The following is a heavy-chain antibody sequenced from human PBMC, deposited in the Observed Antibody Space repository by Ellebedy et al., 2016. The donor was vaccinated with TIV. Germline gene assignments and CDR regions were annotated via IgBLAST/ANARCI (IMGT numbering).Heavy chain of an antibody. J-gene: IGHJ4*02. CDR2: IYTSGST. V-gene: IGHV4-61*09. CDR3: VAAIITSSCFDY. CDR1: GGSITSGGYY. Sequence: SETLSLXXTVPGGSITSGGYYWSWIRQPAGKGLEWIGHIYTSGSTNYNPSLKSRVTMSVDTSKNQFSLKLSSVTAADTAVYYCVAAIITSSCFDYWGQGALVTVSS. D-gene: IGHD5-24*01.